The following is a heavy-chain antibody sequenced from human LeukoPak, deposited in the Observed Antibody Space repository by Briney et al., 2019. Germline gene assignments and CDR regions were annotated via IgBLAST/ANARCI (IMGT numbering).Heavy chain of an antibody. CDR3: ARVQPPGIDAFDI. V-gene: IGHV1-2*02. J-gene: IGHJ3*02. CDR1: GYTFTGYY. Sequence: GASVKVSCKASGYTFTGYYMHWVRQAPGQGLEWMGWINPNSGGTNYAQKFQGRVTMTRDTSISTAYMELSRLRSDDTAVYYCARVQPPGIDAFDIWGQGTMVTVSS. D-gene: IGHD3-10*01. CDR2: INPNSGGT.